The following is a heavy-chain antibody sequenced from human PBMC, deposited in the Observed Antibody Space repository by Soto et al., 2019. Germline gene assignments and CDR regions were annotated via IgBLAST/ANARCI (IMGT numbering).Heavy chain of an antibody. V-gene: IGHV5-10-1*01. Sequence: GESLKISCKGSGYSFAGYWITWVRQKPGKGLEWMGRIDPSDSQTYYSPSFRGHVTISATKSITTVFLQWSSLRASDTAMYYCVRQIYDSDTGPNFQYYFDSWGQGTPVTVSS. J-gene: IGHJ4*02. CDR2: IDPSDSQT. CDR3: VRQIYDSDTGPNFQYYFDS. CDR1: GYSFAGYW. D-gene: IGHD3-22*01.